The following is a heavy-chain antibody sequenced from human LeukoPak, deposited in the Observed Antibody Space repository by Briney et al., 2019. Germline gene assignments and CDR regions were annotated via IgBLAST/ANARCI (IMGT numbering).Heavy chain of an antibody. V-gene: IGHV1-2*02. CDR3: APTPEAYTSNWNV. J-gene: IGHJ4*02. D-gene: IGHD1-1*01. Sequence: ASVKVSCKPSGYSFTDYYVQWVRQAPGQGLEWMGWINPDSGFTNYAQKFQGRVTMTRDTSISTAYMEVRRLRPDDTAVYYCAPTPEAYTSNWNVWGQGTLVTVSS. CDR1: GYSFTDYY. CDR2: INPDSGFT.